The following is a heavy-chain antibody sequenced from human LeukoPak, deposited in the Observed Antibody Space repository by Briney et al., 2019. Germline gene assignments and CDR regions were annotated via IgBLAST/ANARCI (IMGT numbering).Heavy chain of an antibody. Sequence: GGSLRLSCAASGFTFSSYSMNWVRQAPGKWLEWVSSISSSSSYIYYADSVKGRFTISRDNAKNSLYLQMNSLRAEDTAVYYCARDRWDCSSTSCYHYMDVWGKGTTVTISS. D-gene: IGHD2-2*01. V-gene: IGHV3-21*01. CDR1: GFTFSSYS. CDR3: ARDRWDCSSTSCYHYMDV. J-gene: IGHJ6*03. CDR2: ISSSSSYI.